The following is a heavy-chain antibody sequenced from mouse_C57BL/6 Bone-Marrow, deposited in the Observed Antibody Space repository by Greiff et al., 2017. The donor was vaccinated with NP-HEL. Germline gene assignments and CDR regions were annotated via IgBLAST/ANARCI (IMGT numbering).Heavy chain of an antibody. Sequence: VQLQQSGPELVKPGASVKISCKASGYTFTDYYMNWVKQSHGKSLEWIGDINPNNGGTSYNQKFKGKATLTVDKSSSTAYMELRSLTSEDSAVYYCARHYDGDWYFDVWGTGTTVTVSS. CDR1: GYTFTDYY. V-gene: IGHV1-26*01. D-gene: IGHD1-2*01. CDR3: ARHYDGDWYFDV. CDR2: INPNNGGT. J-gene: IGHJ1*03.